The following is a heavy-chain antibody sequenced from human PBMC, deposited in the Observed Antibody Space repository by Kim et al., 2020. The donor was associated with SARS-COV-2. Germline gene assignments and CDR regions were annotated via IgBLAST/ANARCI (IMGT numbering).Heavy chain of an antibody. J-gene: IGHJ4*02. V-gene: IGHV3-7*01. CDR2: KEDGSAK. Sequence: KEDGSAKYYVDSVKRRFTITRDNAKNLLYLQVNSLRGDDTAVYYCVRDFDFWGQGALVTVSS. CDR3: VRDFDF.